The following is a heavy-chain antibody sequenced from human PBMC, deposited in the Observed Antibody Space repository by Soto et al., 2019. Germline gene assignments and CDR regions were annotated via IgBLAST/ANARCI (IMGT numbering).Heavy chain of an antibody. J-gene: IGHJ2*01. D-gene: IGHD4-17*01. CDR1: GFTFSSYA. V-gene: IGHV3-23*01. CDR3: AKRTVGWYFDL. Sequence: EVQLLESGGGLVQPGGSLRLSCAASGFTFSSYAMNWVRQAPGKGLEWVSVISGSGGSTYYADAVKGRFTISRDNSKDTLYLQMNSLRAEDTAVYYCAKRTVGWYFDLWGRGTLVTVSS. CDR2: ISGSGGST.